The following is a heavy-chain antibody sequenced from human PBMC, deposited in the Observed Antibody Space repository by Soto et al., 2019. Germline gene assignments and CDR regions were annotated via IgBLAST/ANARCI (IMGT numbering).Heavy chain of an antibody. CDR3: ARDLYETHYDILTGYGTPGY. Sequence: ASVKVSCKASGGTFSSYAISWVRQAPGQGLEWMGGIIPIFGTANYAQKFQGRVTITADESTSTAYMELSSLRSEDTAVYYCARDLYETHYDILTGYGTPGYWGQGTLVTVSS. CDR2: IIPIFGTA. D-gene: IGHD3-9*01. J-gene: IGHJ4*02. CDR1: GGTFSSYA. V-gene: IGHV1-69*13.